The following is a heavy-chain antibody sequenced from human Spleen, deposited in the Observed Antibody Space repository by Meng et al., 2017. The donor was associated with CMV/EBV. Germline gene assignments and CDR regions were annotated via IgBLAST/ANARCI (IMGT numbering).Heavy chain of an antibody. CDR2: IKSKTDGGTT. D-gene: IGHD4-23*01. V-gene: IGHV3-15*01. Sequence: GGSLRLSCAASGFTFSNAWTSWVRQAPGKGLEWVGRIKSKTDGGTTDYAAPVKGRFTISRDNAKNSLNLQMTSLRAEDTAVYYCARDSLSGPTVVIAGYGMDVWGQGTTVTVSS. CDR3: ARDSLSGPTVVIAGYGMDV. J-gene: IGHJ6*02. CDR1: GFTFSNAW.